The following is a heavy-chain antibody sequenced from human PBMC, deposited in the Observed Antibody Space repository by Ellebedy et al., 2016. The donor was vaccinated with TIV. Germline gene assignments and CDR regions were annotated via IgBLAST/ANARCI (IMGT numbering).Heavy chain of an antibody. V-gene: IGHV3-23*01. CDR1: GFTFSSYA. Sequence: GESLKISXAASGFTFSSYAMSWVRQAPGKGLEWVSAISGSGGSTYYADSVKGRFTISRDNSKNTLYLQMNSLRAEDTAVYYCANWGRYSSGWPNYFDYWGQGTLVTVSS. D-gene: IGHD6-19*01. CDR2: ISGSGGST. CDR3: ANWGRYSSGWPNYFDY. J-gene: IGHJ4*02.